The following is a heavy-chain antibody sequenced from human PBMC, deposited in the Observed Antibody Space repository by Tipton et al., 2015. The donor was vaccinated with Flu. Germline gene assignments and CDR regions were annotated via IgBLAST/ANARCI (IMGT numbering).Heavy chain of an antibody. V-gene: IGHV3-20*01. J-gene: IGHJ3*02. CDR1: GFTFDAYG. Sequence: GSLRLSCAASGFTFDAYGMSWVRQAPGKGLEWVSGINWNGGSTGYADSVKGRFTIPRDNAKNSLYLQMNSLRAEDTALYHCARTSGLLANAFDIWGQGTMVTVSS. CDR3: ARTSGLLANAFDI. D-gene: IGHD4/OR15-4a*01. CDR2: INWNGGST.